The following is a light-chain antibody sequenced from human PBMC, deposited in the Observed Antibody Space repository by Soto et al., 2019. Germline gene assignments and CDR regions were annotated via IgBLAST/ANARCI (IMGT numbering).Light chain of an antibody. V-gene: IGKV1-5*03. Sequence: VPITSVASQTISSWLAWYKQKPGKALKLLIYKASSLESGVPSRFSGSGCGTETTLAFGSVKPAESPTHYCKQYNSYFRALGEGTKVDIK. CDR3: KQYNSYFRA. J-gene: IGKJ4*02. CDR1: QTISSW. CDR2: KAS.